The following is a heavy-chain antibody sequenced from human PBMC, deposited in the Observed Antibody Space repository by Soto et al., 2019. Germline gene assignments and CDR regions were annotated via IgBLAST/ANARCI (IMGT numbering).Heavy chain of an antibody. V-gene: IGHV3-53*01. CDR2: IYTDDTT. J-gene: IGHJ6*02. D-gene: IGHD4-17*01. CDR3: AREKVTTGSDYYGMDV. Sequence: EVQLVESGGDLIQPGGSLRLSCAASGFTVSANYMSWVRQAPGKGLEWVSLIYTDDTTYYADSVKDRFTISRDNSKNTLYLQMNSPRVEDTAVYYCAREKVTTGSDYYGMDVWGQGTTVTVSS. CDR1: GFTVSANY.